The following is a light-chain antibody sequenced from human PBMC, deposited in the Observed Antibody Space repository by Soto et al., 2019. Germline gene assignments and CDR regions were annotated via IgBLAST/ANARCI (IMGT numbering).Light chain of an antibody. CDR3: QQYNSYSGLT. CDR1: QSISSW. J-gene: IGKJ4*01. Sequence: DIPMTQSPSTLSASVGDRVTITCRASQSISSWLAWYQQKPGKAPKLLICDASSLESGVPSRFSGSGSGTEFTLTISSLQPDDFATYYCQQYNSYSGLTFGGGTKVEIK. CDR2: DAS. V-gene: IGKV1-5*01.